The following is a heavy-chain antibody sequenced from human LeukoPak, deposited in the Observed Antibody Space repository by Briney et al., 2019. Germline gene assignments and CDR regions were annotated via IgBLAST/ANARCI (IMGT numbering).Heavy chain of an antibody. V-gene: IGHV3-30-3*02. D-gene: IGHD3-9*01. J-gene: IGHJ4*02. Sequence: GGSLRLSCAASGFTFSSYAMHWVRQAPGKGLEWVAVISYDGSNKYYADSVKGRFTISRDNSKNTLYLQMNSLRAEDTAVYYCAKSFPTGSDYWGQGTLVTVSS. CDR3: AKSFPTGSDY. CDR1: GFTFSSYA. CDR2: ISYDGSNK.